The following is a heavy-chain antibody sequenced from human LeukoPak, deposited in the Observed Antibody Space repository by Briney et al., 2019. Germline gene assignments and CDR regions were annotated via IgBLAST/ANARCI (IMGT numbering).Heavy chain of an antibody. V-gene: IGHV1-18*01. CDR3: ARLVYYDSSGYSDY. J-gene: IGHJ4*02. CDR1: GYTFTTHG. CDR2: ISTYNGDT. D-gene: IGHD3-22*01. Sequence: ASVKVSCKASGYTFTTHGISWVRQAPGQGLEWMGWISTYNGDTNYAQRLQGRVTMTTDTSTSTAYMELRSLRSDDTAVYYCARLVYYDSSGYSDYWGQGTLVTVSS.